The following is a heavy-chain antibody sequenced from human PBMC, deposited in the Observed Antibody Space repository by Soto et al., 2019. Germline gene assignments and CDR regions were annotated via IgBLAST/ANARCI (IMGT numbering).Heavy chain of an antibody. CDR2: IYYSGST. D-gene: IGHD3-3*01. V-gene: IGHV4-31*03. CDR1: GGSISSGGYY. CDR3: AGHPTIFGGAYYFDY. J-gene: IGHJ4*02. Sequence: QVQLQESGPGLVKPSQTLSLTCTVSGGSISSGGYYWSWIRQHPGKGLEWIGYIYYSGSTYYNPSLKSRVTISVDTSKNQFSLKLSSVTAADTAVYYYAGHPTIFGGAYYFDYWGQGTLVTVSS.